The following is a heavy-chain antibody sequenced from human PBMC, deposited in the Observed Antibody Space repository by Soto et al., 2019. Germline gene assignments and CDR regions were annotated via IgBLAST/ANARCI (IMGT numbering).Heavy chain of an antibody. D-gene: IGHD1-7*01. V-gene: IGHV3-23*01. CDR3: AKGNSWSPALVLDI. Sequence: GGSQRLSCAASGFTFRSYAMNWVRQAPGKGLEWVSAISGSGGSTYYGDSVKGRFTISRDSSKNTLYLQMNSLRAEDTAVYYCAKGNSWSPALVLDIWGQGTMVTVSS. CDR2: ISGSGGST. J-gene: IGHJ3*02. CDR1: GFTFRSYA.